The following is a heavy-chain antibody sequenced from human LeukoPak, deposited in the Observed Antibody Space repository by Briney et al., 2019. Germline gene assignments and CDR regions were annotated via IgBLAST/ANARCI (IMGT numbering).Heavy chain of an antibody. Sequence: PSETLSLTCSVSGGSITNTNYWTWVRQPPGKGLEWIGEVNLQGSTNYNPSLMGRVAISVDTSENHISLQLTSVTAADTAVYYCAREGGPYRPLDYSGQGTLVTVSS. J-gene: IGHJ4*02. CDR1: GGSITNTNY. V-gene: IGHV4-4*02. CDR2: VNLQGST. CDR3: AREGGPYRPLDY.